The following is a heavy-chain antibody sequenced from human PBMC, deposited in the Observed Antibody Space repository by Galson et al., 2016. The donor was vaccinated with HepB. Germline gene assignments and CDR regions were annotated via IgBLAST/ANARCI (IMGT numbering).Heavy chain of an antibody. CDR2: IYWDDDR. CDR3: ASYSDYFDY. Sequence: LVKPTQTLTLTCTFSGFSLNTSGMGVGWIRQSPGKVLEWLAFIYWDDDRRYSPSLNSRLTITKDTSKNQVVLTVTNVDPVDTATYYCASYSDYFDYWGPGTLVTVSS. J-gene: IGHJ4*02. D-gene: IGHD1-26*01. CDR1: GFSLNTSGMG. V-gene: IGHV2-5*02.